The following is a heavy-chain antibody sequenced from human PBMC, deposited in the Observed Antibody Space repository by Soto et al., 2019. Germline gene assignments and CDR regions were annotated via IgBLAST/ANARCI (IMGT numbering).Heavy chain of an antibody. CDR1: GGSISSYY. Sequence: SETLSLTCFVSGGSISSYYWRWIRQPPGKGLEWIGYISYSGSTNYNPSLKSRVTISVDTSKNQFSPKLSSVTAADTAAYYSARRIKRCFWCGAFGIWGKGTMVAVSS. CDR3: ARRIKRCFWCGAFGI. D-gene: IGHD3-3*01. J-gene: IGHJ3*02. V-gene: IGHV4-59*01. CDR2: ISYSGST.